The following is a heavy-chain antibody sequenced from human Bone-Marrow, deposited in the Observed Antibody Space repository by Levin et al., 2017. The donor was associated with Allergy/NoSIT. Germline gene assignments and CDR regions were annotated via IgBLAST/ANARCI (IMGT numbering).Heavy chain of an antibody. Sequence: GESLKISCAASGFTFSSYAMSWVRQAPGKGLEWVSSISGSGTITHYAESVKGRFTISRDISKNMLHLQMNSLRAEDTAIYFCAKEGLAVAGYYFDSWGQGTLVTVYS. CDR1: GFTFSSYA. V-gene: IGHV3-23*01. CDR3: AKEGLAVAGYYFDS. J-gene: IGHJ4*02. CDR2: ISGSGTIT. D-gene: IGHD6-19*01.